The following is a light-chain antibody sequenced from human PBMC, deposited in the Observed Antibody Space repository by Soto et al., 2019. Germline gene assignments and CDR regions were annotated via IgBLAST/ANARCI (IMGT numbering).Light chain of an antibody. Sequence: DIPMTQSPSAMSASVGDRVTITCRASQDISSYLAWFQQKPGKVPKRLIYAASSLQSGVPARCSGSGSGTDFPLPISSLQPEDFATYYCLQHKSYPLTFGGGTKVEIK. CDR2: AAS. CDR1: QDISSY. CDR3: LQHKSYPLT. V-gene: IGKV1-17*03. J-gene: IGKJ4*01.